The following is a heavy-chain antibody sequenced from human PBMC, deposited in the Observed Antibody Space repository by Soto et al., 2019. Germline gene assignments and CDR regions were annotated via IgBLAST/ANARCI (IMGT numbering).Heavy chain of an antibody. CDR3: AKDPGAPLAGYFDY. J-gene: IGHJ4*02. D-gene: IGHD1-26*01. CDR2: ISGSGGST. Sequence: EVQLLESGGGLVQPGGSLRLSCAASGFTFSSYAMSWVRQAPGKGLEWVSAISGSGGSTYYADSVRGRFTISRDNSKNALYLQMNCLRAEDTAVYYCAKDPGAPLAGYFDYWGQGTLVTVSS. V-gene: IGHV3-23*01. CDR1: GFTFSSYA.